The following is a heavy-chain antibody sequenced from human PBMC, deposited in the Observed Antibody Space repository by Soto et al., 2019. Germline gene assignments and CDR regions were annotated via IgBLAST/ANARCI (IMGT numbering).Heavy chain of an antibody. Sequence: HLGGSLRLSCAASGFTFSSYAMHWVRQAPGKGLEYVSAISSNGGSTYYANSVKGRFTISRDNSKNTLYLQMGSPRAEDMAVYYRARENGDYYYYGMDVWGQGTTVTVSS. CDR1: GFTFSSYA. J-gene: IGHJ6*02. CDR3: ARENGDYYYYGMDV. V-gene: IGHV3-64*01. D-gene: IGHD4-17*01. CDR2: ISSNGGST.